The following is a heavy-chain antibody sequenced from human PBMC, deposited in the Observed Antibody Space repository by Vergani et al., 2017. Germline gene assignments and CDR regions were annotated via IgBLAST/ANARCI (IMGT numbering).Heavy chain of an antibody. J-gene: IGHJ5*02. CDR2: ISSSSSYI. CDR1: GFTFSSYS. CDR3: ARPQVVGANNWFDP. D-gene: IGHD2-15*01. Sequence: EVQLVESGGGLVKPGGSLRLSCAASGFTFSSYSMNWVRQAPGKGLEWVSSISSSSSYIYYADSVKGRFTISRDNAKNSLYLQRNSLRAEDTAVYYCARPQVVGANNWFDPWGQGTLVTVSS. V-gene: IGHV3-21*01.